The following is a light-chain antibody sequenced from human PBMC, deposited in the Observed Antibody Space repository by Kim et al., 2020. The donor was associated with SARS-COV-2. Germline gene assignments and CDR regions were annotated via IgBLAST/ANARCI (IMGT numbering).Light chain of an antibody. V-gene: IGLV4-69*01. CDR2: LNSDGSH. CDR3: QTWGTGIRV. Sequence: ASVKVTCTLRSEHSSYAIAWHQQQPEKGPRYLMKLNSDGSHSKGDGIPDRFSGSSSGAERYLTISSLQSEDEADYYCQTWGTGIRVFGGGTQLTVL. J-gene: IGLJ2*01. CDR1: SEHSSYA.